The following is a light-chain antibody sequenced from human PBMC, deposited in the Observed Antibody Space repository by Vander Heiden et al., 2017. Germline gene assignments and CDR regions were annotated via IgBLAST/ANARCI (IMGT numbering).Light chain of an antibody. CDR3: QACGSSTRYV. CDR1: KWGDKY. Sequence: SYALPQPPSVSVSPAQPASITCSGDKWGDKYTCLYHQKPGHSHVLVIYQNTKRPSGIPARFSGSNSGNTATLTISGTQAREEADYYCQACGSSTRYVFGTGTKVTVL. CDR2: QNT. V-gene: IGLV3-1*01. J-gene: IGLJ1*01.